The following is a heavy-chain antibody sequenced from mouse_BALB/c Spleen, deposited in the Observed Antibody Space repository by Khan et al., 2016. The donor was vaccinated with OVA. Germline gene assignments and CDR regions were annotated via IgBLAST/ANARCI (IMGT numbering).Heavy chain of an antibody. CDR2: INPSTGYT. CDR1: GYTFINYW. J-gene: IGHJ2*01. V-gene: IGHV1-7*01. Sequence: QVRLKQSGAELAKPGASVKMSCKASGYTFINYWILWVKQRPGQGLEWIGYINPSTGYTEYNQNFKDKATLTTDKSSSTAYMQLSSLTSEDSAVYDCARRGLRWDFDYWGQGTTLTVSS. D-gene: IGHD1-1*01. CDR3: ARRGLRWDFDY.